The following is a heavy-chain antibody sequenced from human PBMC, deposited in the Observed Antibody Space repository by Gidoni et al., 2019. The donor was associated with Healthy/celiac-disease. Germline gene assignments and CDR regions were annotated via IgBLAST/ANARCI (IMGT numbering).Heavy chain of an antibody. D-gene: IGHD4-17*01. J-gene: IGHJ4*02. CDR3: ASPWVTTGSV. Sequence: EVQLVESGGGLVKPGGSLRLSCAASGFTFSSYSMNWVRQAPGKGLEWVSSISSSSSYIYYADSVKGRFTISRDNAKNSLYLQMNSLRAEDTAVYYCASPWVTTGSVWGQGTLVTVSS. V-gene: IGHV3-21*01. CDR2: ISSSSSYI. CDR1: GFTFSSYS.